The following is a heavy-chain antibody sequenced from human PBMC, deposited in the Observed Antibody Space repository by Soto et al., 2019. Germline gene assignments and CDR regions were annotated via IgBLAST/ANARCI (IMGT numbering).Heavy chain of an antibody. Sequence: SETLSLTCTVSGGSTSDYYWSWIRQPPGKGLEWIAYIYSIEYTNYNPSLKSRVIISQHTSKNQFSLRLNSVTAADTAIYYCARYDHRTHPFDIWGRGTMVTVSS. CDR3: ARYDHRTHPFDI. J-gene: IGHJ3*02. V-gene: IGHV4-59*08. CDR2: IYSIEYT. CDR1: GGSTSDYY. D-gene: IGHD3-16*01.